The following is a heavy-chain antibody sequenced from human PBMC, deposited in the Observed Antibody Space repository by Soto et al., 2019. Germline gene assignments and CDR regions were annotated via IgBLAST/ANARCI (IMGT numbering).Heavy chain of an antibody. V-gene: IGHV3-53*04. Sequence: GGSLRLSCAASGFTVSSNYMSWVRQAPGKGLEWVSVIYSGGSTYYADSVKGRFTISRHNSKNTLYLQMNSLRAEDTAVYYCARDRGFGETTNYYYYYGMDVWGQGTTVTVSS. CDR1: GFTVSSNY. CDR2: IYSGGST. CDR3: ARDRGFGETTNYYYYYGMDV. D-gene: IGHD3-10*01. J-gene: IGHJ6*02.